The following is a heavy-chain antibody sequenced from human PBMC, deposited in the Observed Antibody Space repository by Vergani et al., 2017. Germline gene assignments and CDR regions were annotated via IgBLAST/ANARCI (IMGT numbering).Heavy chain of an antibody. CDR1: GGSFSGYY. D-gene: IGHD2-15*01. V-gene: IGHV4-34*01. Sequence: QVQLQQWGAGLLKPSETLSLTCAVYGGSFSGYYWSWIRQPPGKGLEWIGEINHSGSTNYNPSLKSRVTISVDTSKNQFSLKLSSVTAADTAVYYCAREFGRYCSGGSCSGNXFDPWGQGTLVTVSS. J-gene: IGHJ5*02. CDR2: INHSGST. CDR3: AREFGRYCSGGSCSGNXFDP.